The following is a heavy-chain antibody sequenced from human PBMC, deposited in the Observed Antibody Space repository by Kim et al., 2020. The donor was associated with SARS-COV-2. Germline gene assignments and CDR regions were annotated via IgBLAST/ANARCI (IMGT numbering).Heavy chain of an antibody. CDR2: NENT. Sequence: NENTKYSQKFQGRVTLTRDTSASTTYMELSSMRSEDTALYYCARGSSLDYWGQGTLVTVSS. V-gene: IGHV1-3*01. CDR3: ARGSSLDY. J-gene: IGHJ4*02. D-gene: IGHD3-10*01.